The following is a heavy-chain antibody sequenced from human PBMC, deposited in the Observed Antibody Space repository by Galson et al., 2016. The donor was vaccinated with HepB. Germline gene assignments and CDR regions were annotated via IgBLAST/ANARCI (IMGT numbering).Heavy chain of an antibody. CDR3: AKRYCSGGSCYHVDP. CDR2: IWYDGSDE. V-gene: IGHV3-33*06. J-gene: IGHJ5*02. CDR1: GFTFSSYG. D-gene: IGHD2-15*01. Sequence: SLRLSCAASGFTFSSYGMHWVRQAPGKGLEWVAVIWYDGSDEYYADSVKGRFTISRDNSKNTLYLQMNSLRAEDTAVYYCAKRYCSGGSCYHVDPWGQGTLLTVSS.